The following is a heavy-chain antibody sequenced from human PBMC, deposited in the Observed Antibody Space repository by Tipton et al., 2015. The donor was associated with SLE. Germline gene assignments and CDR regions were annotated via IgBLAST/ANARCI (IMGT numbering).Heavy chain of an antibody. J-gene: IGHJ4*02. CDR3: ARGYCSSGSCQRGYYFDY. V-gene: IGHV4-59*08. Sequence: TLSLTCTVSGGSISSYYWSWIRQPPGKGLEWIGYIYHSGSTNYNPSLKSRITISVDTSKNQFSLKLSSVTAADTAVYHCARGYCSSGSCQRGYYFDYWGQGTLVTVSS. CDR2: IYHSGST. CDR1: GGSISSYY. D-gene: IGHD2-15*01.